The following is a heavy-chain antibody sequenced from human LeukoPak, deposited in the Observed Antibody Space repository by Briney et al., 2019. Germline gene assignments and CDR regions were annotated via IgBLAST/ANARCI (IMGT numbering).Heavy chain of an antibody. V-gene: IGHV3-30*02. CDR1: GFTFSNYG. J-gene: IGHJ4*02. Sequence: PGGSLRLSCAAAGFTFSNYGIHWVRQAPGKGLEWVAFIRFDGSLKSYADSVKGRFTISRDNSKNTLYLQMNSLRAEDTAVYYCAKDLGIASRPEGLDYWGQGTLVTVSS. CDR3: AKDLGIASRPEGLDY. D-gene: IGHD6-6*01. CDR2: IRFDGSLK.